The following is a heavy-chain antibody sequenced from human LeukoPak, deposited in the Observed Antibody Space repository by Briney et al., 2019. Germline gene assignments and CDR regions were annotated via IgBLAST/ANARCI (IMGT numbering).Heavy chain of an antibody. D-gene: IGHD4-17*01. CDR1: GFTVSSNY. Sequence: GGSLRLSCAASGFTVSSNYMSWVRQAPGKGLEWVSVIYSGGSAYYADSVKGRFTISRDNSKNTLYLQMNSLRAEDTAVYYCAASRDYGDLEYWGQGTLVTVSS. V-gene: IGHV3-53*01. CDR2: IYSGGSA. CDR3: AASRDYGDLEY. J-gene: IGHJ4*02.